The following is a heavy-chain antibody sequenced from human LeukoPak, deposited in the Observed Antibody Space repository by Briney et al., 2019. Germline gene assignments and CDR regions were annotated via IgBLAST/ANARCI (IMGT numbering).Heavy chain of an antibody. CDR1: GFTFSSYS. Sequence: GGSLRLSCAASGFTFSSYSMNWVRQAPGKGLEWVSYISSSGSTIYYADSVKGRFTISRDNAKNSLYLQMNSLRAEDTAVYYCARVVGYSNYGMGAHYWGQGTLVTVSS. CDR3: ARVVGYSNYGMGAHY. V-gene: IGHV3-48*04. D-gene: IGHD4-11*01. J-gene: IGHJ4*02. CDR2: ISSSGSTI.